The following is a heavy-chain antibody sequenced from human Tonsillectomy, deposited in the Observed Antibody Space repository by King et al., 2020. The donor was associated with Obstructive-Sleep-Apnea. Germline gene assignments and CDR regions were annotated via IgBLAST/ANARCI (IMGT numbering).Heavy chain of an antibody. CDR1: GFSFSSYS. V-gene: IGHV3-48*04. CDR2: ISSSSSTI. Sequence: QLVQSGGGLVQPGGSLRLSCAASGFSFSSYSMNWVRQAPGKGLEWVSYISSSSSTIYYADSVKGRFTISRDNAKNSLYLQMNSLRAEDTAVYYCARDLVYYDFWSGFLAYWGQGTLVTVSS. J-gene: IGHJ4*02. D-gene: IGHD3-3*01. CDR3: ARDLVYYDFWSGFLAY.